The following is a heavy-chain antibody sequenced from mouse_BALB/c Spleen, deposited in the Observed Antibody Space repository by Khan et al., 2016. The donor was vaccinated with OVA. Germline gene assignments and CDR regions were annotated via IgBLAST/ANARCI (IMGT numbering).Heavy chain of an antibody. J-gene: IGHJ3*01. CDR2: IYPGNSDT. Sequence: EVQLKESGTVLARPGASVKMSCKASGYTFTRSWMHWVKQRPGQGLEWIGAIYPGNSDTNYNEKFKGKAKLTAVTSTSTAYMELSSLTNEDSAVYYCTRRNWDVAWFAYWGQGTLVTVSA. D-gene: IGHD4-1*01. CDR1: GYTFTRSW. V-gene: IGHV1-5*01. CDR3: TRRNWDVAWFAY.